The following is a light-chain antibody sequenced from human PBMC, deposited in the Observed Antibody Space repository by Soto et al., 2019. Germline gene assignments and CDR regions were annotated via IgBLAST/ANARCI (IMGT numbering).Light chain of an antibody. J-gene: IGKJ1*01. CDR2: SAS. CDR1: QSVGIK. CDR3: QQYNNWPRT. Sequence: ESVLTQSPGTLSFSPGERATLSCRASQSVGIKLAWYQQKPGQAPRLLMYSASTRATGIPARFSGSGSGAEFTLTISSLQSEDFAVYYCQQYNNWPRTFGQGTKVDIK. V-gene: IGKV3-15*01.